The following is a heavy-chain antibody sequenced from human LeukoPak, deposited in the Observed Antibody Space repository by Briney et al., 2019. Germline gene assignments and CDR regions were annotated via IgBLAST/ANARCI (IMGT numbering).Heavy chain of an antibody. Sequence: SVKVSCKASGGTFSSYAISWVRQAPGQGLEWMGRIIPILGIANYAQKFQGRVTITADKSTSTAYMELSSLRSEDTAVYYCATFPPDCSGGSCAFDYWGQGTLVTVSS. V-gene: IGHV1-69*04. J-gene: IGHJ4*02. CDR1: GGTFSSYA. CDR2: IIPILGIA. D-gene: IGHD2-15*01. CDR3: ATFPPDCSGGSCAFDY.